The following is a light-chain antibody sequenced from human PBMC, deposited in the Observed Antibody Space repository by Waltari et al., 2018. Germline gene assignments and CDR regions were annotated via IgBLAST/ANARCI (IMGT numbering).Light chain of an antibody. CDR1: QSVGRT. J-gene: IGKJ1*01. V-gene: IGKV3-20*01. Sequence: CRTSQSVGRTLAWYQQKPGQDPRILIYGASIRATGSPERFRGSGSGTDFSLTISRLEPEDFAVYYCQHDVRLPVTFGQGTKVEIK. CDR3: QHDVRLPVT. CDR2: GAS.